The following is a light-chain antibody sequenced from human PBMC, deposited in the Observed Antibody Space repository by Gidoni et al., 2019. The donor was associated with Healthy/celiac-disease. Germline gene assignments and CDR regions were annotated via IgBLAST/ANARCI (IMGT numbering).Light chain of an antibody. CDR1: QSISSS. Sequence: DIQMTQSPSSLSASVGDRVTITCRASQSISSSLNWYQQKPGKAPKLLIYAASSLQSGVPSRFSGSGSGTDFTLTISSLQPEDFATYYCQQSDSTPFTFGPGTKVDIK. V-gene: IGKV1-39*01. CDR3: QQSDSTPFT. CDR2: AAS. J-gene: IGKJ3*01.